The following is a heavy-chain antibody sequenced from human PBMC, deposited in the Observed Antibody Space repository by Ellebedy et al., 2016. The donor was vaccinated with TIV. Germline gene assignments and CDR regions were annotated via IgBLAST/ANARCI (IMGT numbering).Heavy chain of an antibody. CDR3: LRGTPGPVD. Sequence: PGGSLRLSCTASGFTFRTFGMSWVRQAPGKGLEWVSGISGGDDRTSYAVSVKGRFTISRDNAKKTLYLQMNSLRVEDTAVYYCLRGTPGPVDWGQGTQVTVSS. J-gene: IGHJ1*01. CDR2: ISGGDDRT. D-gene: IGHD4-23*01. V-gene: IGHV3-23*01. CDR1: GFTFRTFG.